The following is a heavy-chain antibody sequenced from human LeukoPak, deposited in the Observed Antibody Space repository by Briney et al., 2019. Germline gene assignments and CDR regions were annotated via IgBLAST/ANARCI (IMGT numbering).Heavy chain of an antibody. Sequence: ASVKVSCKASGYTFTSYHIHWVRQAPGQGLEWMGIINPSGGSTIYAQKFQGGVTITADESTSTAYMELSSLRSEDTAVYYCARGRRIFGVSTPMDVWGKGTTVTVSS. D-gene: IGHD3-3*01. V-gene: IGHV1-46*01. CDR1: GYTFTSYH. CDR2: INPSGGST. J-gene: IGHJ6*03. CDR3: ARGRRIFGVSTPMDV.